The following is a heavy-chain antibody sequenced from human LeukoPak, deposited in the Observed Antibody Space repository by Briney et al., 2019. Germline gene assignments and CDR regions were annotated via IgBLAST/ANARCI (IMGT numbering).Heavy chain of an antibody. Sequence: GASVKVSCKASGYTFTSYDINWVRQAPGQGLEWMGWINPNSGGTNYAQKFQGRVTMTRDTSISTAYMELSRLRSDDTAVYYCARGHSSSWYGYYYYYMDVWGKGTTVTVSS. CDR3: ARGHSSSWYGYYYYYMDV. J-gene: IGHJ6*03. D-gene: IGHD6-13*01. V-gene: IGHV1-2*02. CDR2: INPNSGGT. CDR1: GYTFTSYD.